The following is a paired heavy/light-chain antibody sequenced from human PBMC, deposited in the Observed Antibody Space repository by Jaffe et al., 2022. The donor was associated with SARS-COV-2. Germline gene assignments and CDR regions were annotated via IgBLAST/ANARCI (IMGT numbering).Heavy chain of an antibody. J-gene: IGHJ6*02. V-gene: IGHV3-23*01. D-gene: IGHD1-26*01. Sequence: EVQLLESGGGLVQPGGSLRLSCAASGFTFSSYAMSWVRQAPGKGLEWVSAISGSGGSTYYADSVKGRFTISRDNSKNTLYLQMNSLRAEDTAVYYCAKVLVGASDLAYYYGMDVWGQGTTVTVSS. CDR2: ISGSGGST. CDR3: AKVLVGASDLAYYYGMDV. CDR1: GFTFSSYA.
Light chain of an antibody. CDR2: KDS. CDR3: QSADSSGTVV. Sequence: SYELTQPPSVSVSPGQTARITCSGDALPKQYAYWYQQKPGQAPVLVIYKDSERPSGIPERFSGSSSGTTVTLTISGVQAEDEADYYCQSADSSGTVVFGGGTKLTVL. CDR1: ALPKQY. V-gene: IGLV3-25*03. J-gene: IGLJ2*01.